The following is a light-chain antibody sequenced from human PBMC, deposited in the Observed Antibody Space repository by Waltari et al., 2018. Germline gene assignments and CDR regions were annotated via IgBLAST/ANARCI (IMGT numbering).Light chain of an antibody. CDR1: QSVGSSY. V-gene: IGKV3-20*01. CDR3: QQYGSPPYT. J-gene: IGKJ2*01. Sequence: EIVLTQSPGTLSLSPGERATLSCRASQSVGSSYLARYRHKPGQPLRLLIYAVSGRATGIPDRFSGSGSGTDFTLTINRLEPEDFAVYYCQQYGSPPYTFGQGTKL. CDR2: AVS.